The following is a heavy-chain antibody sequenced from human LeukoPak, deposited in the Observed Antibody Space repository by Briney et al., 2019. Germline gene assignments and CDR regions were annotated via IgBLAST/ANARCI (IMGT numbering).Heavy chain of an antibody. J-gene: IGHJ3*02. CDR3: ARPGGRRFDI. CDR2: IYHSGGT. CDR1: GYSISSGYY. Sequence: KPSETLSLTCAVSGYSISSGYYWGWIRQPPGEGLEWIGSIYHSGGTYYNPSLKSRVTISVDTSKNQFSLKLSSVTAADTAVYYCARPGGRRFDIWGQGTMVTVSS. D-gene: IGHD1-14*01. V-gene: IGHV4-38-2*01.